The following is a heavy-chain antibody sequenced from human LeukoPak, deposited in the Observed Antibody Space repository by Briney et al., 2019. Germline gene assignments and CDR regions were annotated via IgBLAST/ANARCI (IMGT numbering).Heavy chain of an antibody. CDR2: ISGSGGST. CDR3: AKGDYCDSSGYLGY. CDR1: GFTFSSYA. J-gene: IGHJ4*02. Sequence: GGSLRLSCAASGFTFSSYAMSWVRQAPGKGLEWVSAISGSGGSTYYADSVKGRFTISRDNSKNTLYLQMNSLRAEDTAVYYCAKGDYCDSSGYLGYWGQGTLVTVSS. V-gene: IGHV3-23*01. D-gene: IGHD3-22*01.